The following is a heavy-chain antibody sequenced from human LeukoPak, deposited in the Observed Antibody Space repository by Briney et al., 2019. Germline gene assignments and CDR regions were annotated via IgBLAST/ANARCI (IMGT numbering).Heavy chain of an antibody. J-gene: IGHJ6*02. CDR2: IYYSGST. CDR1: GGSINSYY. V-gene: IGHV4-59*08. D-gene: IGHD4-4*01. Sequence: PSETLSLTCTGSGGSINSYYWSWIRQPPGKGLEWIGYIYYSGSTNYNPSLKSRVNISVDTSKNQFPLKLSSVTAADTAVYYCARHSRVTSWVMDVWGQGTTVTVSS. CDR3: ARHSRVTSWVMDV.